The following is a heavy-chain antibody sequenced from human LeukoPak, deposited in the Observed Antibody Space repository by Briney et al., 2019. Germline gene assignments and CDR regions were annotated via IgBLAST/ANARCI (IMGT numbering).Heavy chain of an antibody. CDR1: GFTFSSYA. J-gene: IGHJ4*02. Sequence: GRSLRLSCAASGFTFSSYAMSWVRQAPGKGLEWVSAISGSGGSTYYADSVKGRFTISRDNSKNTLYLQMNSLRAEDTAVYYCAKAYGDSYDELPNDYWGQGTLVTVSS. CDR3: AKAYGDSYDELPNDY. D-gene: IGHD4-17*01. CDR2: ISGSGGST. V-gene: IGHV3-23*01.